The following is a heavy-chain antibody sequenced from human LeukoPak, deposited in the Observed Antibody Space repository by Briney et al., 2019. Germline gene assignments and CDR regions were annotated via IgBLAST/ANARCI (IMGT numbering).Heavy chain of an antibody. Sequence: ASVKVSCKASGYTFTGYYMHWVRQAPGQGLEWMGWINPNSGGTNYAQKFQGRVTMTRNTSISTAYMELSSLRSEDTAVYYCARERGYCSGGSCYRPRRFDPWGQGTLVTVSS. J-gene: IGHJ5*02. CDR2: INPNSGGT. V-gene: IGHV1-2*02. CDR3: ARERGYCSGGSCYRPRRFDP. CDR1: GYTFTGYY. D-gene: IGHD2-15*01.